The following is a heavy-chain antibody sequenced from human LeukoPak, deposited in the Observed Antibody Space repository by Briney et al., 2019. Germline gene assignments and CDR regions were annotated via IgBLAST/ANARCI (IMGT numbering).Heavy chain of an antibody. Sequence: GGSLRLSCAASGFTFSSYAMSWVRQAPGKGLEWVSAISGSGGSTYYADSVKGRFTISRDNSKNTLYLQMNSLRAEDTAVYYCAKDQRDSSWPLAFGMDVWGQGTTVTVSS. CDR1: GFTFSSYA. CDR2: ISGSGGST. J-gene: IGHJ6*02. D-gene: IGHD6-13*01. CDR3: AKDQRDSSWPLAFGMDV. V-gene: IGHV3-23*01.